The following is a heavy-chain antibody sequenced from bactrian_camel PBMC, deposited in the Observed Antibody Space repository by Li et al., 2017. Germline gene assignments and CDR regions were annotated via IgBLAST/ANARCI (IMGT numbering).Heavy chain of an antibody. Sequence: VQLVESGGGSVQAGGSLRLSCAGSAYRYSRCMGWFRQTPGQEREGVASIYTGGGSTYYADSVKGRFTISQDNAKNTVYLQMNSLKPEDTAMYYCAADLYRPPVDTYCSGSPALGGYLGQGTQVTVS. CDR3: AADLYRPPVDTYCSGSPALGGY. J-gene: IGHJ6*01. D-gene: IGHD2*01. CDR2: IYTGGGST. CDR1: AYRYSRC. V-gene: IGHV3S40*01.